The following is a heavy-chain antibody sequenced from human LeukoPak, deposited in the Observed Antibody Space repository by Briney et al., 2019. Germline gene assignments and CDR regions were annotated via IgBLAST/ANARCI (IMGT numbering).Heavy chain of an antibody. J-gene: IGHJ4*02. D-gene: IGHD6-6*01. V-gene: IGHV4-34*01. CDR3: ASEGYSSWSGSLADY. Sequence: PSETLSLTCAVYGGSFSGYYWSWIRQPPGKGLEWIGEINHSGSTNYNPSLKRRVTISVDTSKTQFSLKLSSVTAADTAVYYCASEGYSSWSGSLADYWGQGTLVTVSS. CDR1: GGSFSGYY. CDR2: INHSGST.